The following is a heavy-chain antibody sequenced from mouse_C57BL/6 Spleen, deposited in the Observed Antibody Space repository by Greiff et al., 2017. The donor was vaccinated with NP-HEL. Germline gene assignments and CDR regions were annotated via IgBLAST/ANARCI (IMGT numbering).Heavy chain of an antibody. CDR1: GYTFTSYW. CDR2: IHPNSGST. D-gene: IGHD3-1*01. CDR3: ARGTARATFFAY. J-gene: IGHJ3*01. V-gene: IGHV1-64*01. Sequence: VQLQQPGAELVKPGASVKLSCKASGYTFTSYWMHWVKQRPGQGLEWIGMIHPNSGSTNYNEKFKSKATLTVDKSSSTAYMQLSSLTSEDSAVYYCARGTARATFFAYWGQGALVTVSA.